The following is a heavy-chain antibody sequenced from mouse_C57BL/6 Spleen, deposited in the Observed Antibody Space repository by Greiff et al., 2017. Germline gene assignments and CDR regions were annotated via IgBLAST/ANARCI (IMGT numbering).Heavy chain of an antibody. J-gene: IGHJ2*01. CDR2: IYPRSGNT. CDR1: GYTFTSYG. D-gene: IGHD3-2*02. V-gene: IGHV1-81*01. CDR3: ASQTAQATVDD. Sequence: VQGVESGAELARPGASVKLSCKASGYTFTSYGISWVKQRTGQGLEWIGEIYPRSGNTYYNEKFKGKATLTADKSSSTAYMELRSLTSEDSAVYFCASQTAQATVDDWGQGTTLTVSS.